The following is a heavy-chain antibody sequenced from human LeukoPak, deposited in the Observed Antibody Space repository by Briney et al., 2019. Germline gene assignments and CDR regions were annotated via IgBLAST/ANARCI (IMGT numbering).Heavy chain of an antibody. CDR2: ISYDGSNK. D-gene: IGHD3-22*01. CDR1: GFTFSSYA. Sequence: PGRSLRLSCAASGFTFSSYAMHWVRQAPGKGLEGVAVISYDGSNKYYADSVKGRFTISRDDSKNTLYLQMNSLRAEDTALYYCAKDSDYYYDSSGDPTRWNYFDYWGQGTLVTVSS. V-gene: IGHV3-30-3*01. J-gene: IGHJ4*02. CDR3: AKDSDYYYDSSGDPTRWNYFDY.